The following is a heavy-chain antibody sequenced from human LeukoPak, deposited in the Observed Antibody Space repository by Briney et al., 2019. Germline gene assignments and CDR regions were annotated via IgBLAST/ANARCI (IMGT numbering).Heavy chain of an antibody. CDR3: ARDSLWFGELYHDAFDI. D-gene: IGHD3-10*01. CDR1: GGSISSHY. V-gene: IGHV4-4*07. J-gene: IGHJ3*02. Sequence: PSETLSLTCTVSGGSISSHYWSWIRQPAGKGLEWIGRIYTSGSTNYNPSLKSRVTMSVDTSKNQFSLKLSSVTAADTAVYYCARDSLWFGELYHDAFDIWGQGTMVTVSS. CDR2: IYTSGST.